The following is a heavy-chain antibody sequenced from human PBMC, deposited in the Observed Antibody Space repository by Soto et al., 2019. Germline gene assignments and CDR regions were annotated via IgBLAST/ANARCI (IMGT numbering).Heavy chain of an antibody. D-gene: IGHD4-17*01. Sequence: QVQLQESGPGLVKPSQTLSLTCTVSGGSISTGGYYWTWIRQHPGKGLEWIGYIYYSGSTYYNPSLKSRVTVSVDTSKNQFSLKLSSVTAADTAVYYCARGLSVTLFDNWGQGTLVTVSS. V-gene: IGHV4-31*03. CDR3: ARGLSVTLFDN. CDR1: GGSISTGGYY. CDR2: IYYSGST. J-gene: IGHJ4*02.